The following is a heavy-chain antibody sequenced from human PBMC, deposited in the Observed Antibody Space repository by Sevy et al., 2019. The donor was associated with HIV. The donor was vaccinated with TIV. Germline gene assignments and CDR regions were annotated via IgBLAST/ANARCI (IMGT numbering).Heavy chain of an antibody. J-gene: IGHJ6*02. CDR1: GYSFTSYW. CDR3: ALHITHLVTYDYDSSGYLRGGYYNGMDV. CDR2: IYPGDSDT. Sequence: GESLKISCKGSGYSFTSYWIGWVRQMPGKGLEWMGIIYPGDSDTRYSPSFQGQVTISADKSTSTASMQWSSLKASDTAKSSGALHITHLVTYDYDSSGYLRGGYYNGMDVWGQGTTVTVSS. V-gene: IGHV5-51*01. D-gene: IGHD3-22*01.